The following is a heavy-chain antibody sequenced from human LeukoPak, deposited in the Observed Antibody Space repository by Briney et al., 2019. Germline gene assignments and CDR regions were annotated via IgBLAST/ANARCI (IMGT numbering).Heavy chain of an antibody. V-gene: IGHV1-2*02. CDR1: GYTFTDYF. CDR3: TKVGFNA. CDR2: MNPNSGGT. Sequence: ASVKVSCKASGYTFTDYFIHWMRQAPGQGLEWMGWMNPNSGGTKYAEKFQGRVTMSRDTSISTAYMEPSRLRSDDTAVYYCTKVGFNAWGQGTLVTVSS. J-gene: IGHJ5*02.